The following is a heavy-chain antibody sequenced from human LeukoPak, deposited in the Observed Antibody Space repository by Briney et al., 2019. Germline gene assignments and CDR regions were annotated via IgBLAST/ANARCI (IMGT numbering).Heavy chain of an antibody. CDR3: AKDLHYGSADY. CDR2: INPDGSTT. Sequence: PGGALRLSCAASGFTFSNYWMHLVRQDPGEGLVWVSFINPDGSTTNYADSVKGRFTISRDNAKNALYLQMNSLRAEDTAVYYCAKDLHYGSADYWGQGTLVTVSS. J-gene: IGHJ4*02. CDR1: GFTFSNYW. D-gene: IGHD3-10*01. V-gene: IGHV3-74*01.